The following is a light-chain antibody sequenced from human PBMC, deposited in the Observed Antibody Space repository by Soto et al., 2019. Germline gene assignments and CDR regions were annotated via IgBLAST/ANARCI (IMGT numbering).Light chain of an antibody. CDR2: DAS. CDR1: QSISSW. Sequence: DIQMTQSPSTLSASVGDRVTITCRASQSISSWLAWYQQKPGKAPKLLIYDASNLESGVPSRFSGSGSGTKFTLTISSLQPDDFATYYCQQYNSYSRYTFGQGTKLEIK. J-gene: IGKJ2*01. CDR3: QQYNSYSRYT. V-gene: IGKV1-5*01.